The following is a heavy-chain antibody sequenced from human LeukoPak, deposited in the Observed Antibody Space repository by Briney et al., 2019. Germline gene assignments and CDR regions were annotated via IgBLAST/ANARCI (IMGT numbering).Heavy chain of an antibody. V-gene: IGHV3-9*03. CDR3: AKDPARYCSSSSFYTGGYFHH. D-gene: IGHD2-2*02. CDR2: ISWNSGSI. J-gene: IGHJ1*01. Sequence: GRSLRLSCAASGFTFDDYAMHWVRQAPGKGLEWVSGISWNSGSIGYADSVKGRFTISRDNAKNSLYLQMNSLRAEDMALYYWAKDPARYCSSSSFYTGGYFHHWGQGTLVAVSS. CDR1: GFTFDDYA.